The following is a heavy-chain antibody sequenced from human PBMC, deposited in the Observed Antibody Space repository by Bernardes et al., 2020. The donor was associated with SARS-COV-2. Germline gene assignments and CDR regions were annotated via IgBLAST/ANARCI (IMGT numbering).Heavy chain of an antibody. V-gene: IGHV3-9*01. D-gene: IGHD1-1*01. CDR3: SRFNDHFEY. CDR1: GFAFDDYA. Sequence: GGSLRLSCAASGFAFDDYAMHWVRQAPGKGLEWVSGISWSSGSIAYADSVKGRFTISRDNAKNSLYLQMNSLRAEDTALYYCSRFNDHFEYWGQGTLVTVSS. J-gene: IGHJ4*02. CDR2: ISWSSGSI.